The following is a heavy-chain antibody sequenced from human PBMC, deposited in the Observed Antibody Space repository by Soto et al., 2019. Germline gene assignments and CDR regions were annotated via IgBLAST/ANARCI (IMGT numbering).Heavy chain of an antibody. V-gene: IGHV1-3*04. CDR3: ARDEGVASGN. Sequence: ASVKVSCKASGYTFSSYAMHWARQAPGQRLEWMGWISSGNDNTKYSQKFQDRVTITRDTSASTAYMELSSLTFEDTAVYYCARDEGVASGNWGQGTLITVSS. D-gene: IGHD6-19*01. CDR1: GYTFSSYA. CDR2: ISSGNDNT. J-gene: IGHJ4*02.